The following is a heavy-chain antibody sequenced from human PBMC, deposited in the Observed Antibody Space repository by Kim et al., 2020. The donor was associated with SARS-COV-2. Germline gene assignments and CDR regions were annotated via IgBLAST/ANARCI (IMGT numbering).Heavy chain of an antibody. V-gene: IGHV3-7*01. CDR1: GFTFSSYW. D-gene: IGHD3-10*01. Sequence: GGSLRLSCAASGFTFSSYWMSWVRQAPGKGLEWVANIKQDGSENYYVDSVKGRFTISRDNAKNSLYLQMNSLRAEDTAVYYCARDGHLLWFGELLYQRYYGMDVWGQGTTVTVSS. J-gene: IGHJ6*02. CDR2: IKQDGSEN. CDR3: ARDGHLLWFGELLYQRYYGMDV.